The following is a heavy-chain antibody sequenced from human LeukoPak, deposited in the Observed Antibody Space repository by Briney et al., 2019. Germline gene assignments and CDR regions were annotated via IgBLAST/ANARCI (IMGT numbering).Heavy chain of an antibody. J-gene: IGHJ4*02. CDR1: GGSISSSSYY. D-gene: IGHD2-15*01. CDR2: IYYSGST. Sequence: PSETLTLTCTVSGGSISSSSYYWGWIRQPPGKGLEWIGSIYYSGSTYYNPSLKSRVTISVDTSKNQFSLKLTSVTAADTAVYYCARVTPTTFDYWGQGTLVTVSS. V-gene: IGHV4-39*07. CDR3: ARVTPTTFDY.